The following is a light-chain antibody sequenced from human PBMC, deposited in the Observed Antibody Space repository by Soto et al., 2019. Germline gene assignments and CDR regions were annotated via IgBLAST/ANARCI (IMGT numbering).Light chain of an antibody. V-gene: IGLV2-14*01. J-gene: IGLJ2*01. CDR2: DVF. Sequence: QSALTQPASVSASRGQSITISCTGTSSDVPGSNSVSWYQQHPGKAPILIIFDVFKRPSGVSDRFSASKSGNTASLTISGLQAEDEYDYYCSSYITSAIVVFGGGTKLTVL. CDR3: SSYITSAIVV. CDR1: SSDVPGSNS.